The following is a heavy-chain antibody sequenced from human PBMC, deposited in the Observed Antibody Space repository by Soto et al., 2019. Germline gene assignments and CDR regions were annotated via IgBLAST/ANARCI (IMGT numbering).Heavy chain of an antibody. J-gene: IGHJ4*02. CDR1: GFLFNNYG. Sequence: RRRSCKASGFLFNNYGMHWVRQAPCKGLEWVAVIWYDGNTKYYSDAVKARFTISRENSKNTVYLQMNSLRVDDTAMYYCAKETLGGGSSDSGEHWGQGTLVTVS. CDR3: AKETLGGGSSDSGEH. D-gene: IGHD1-26*01. CDR2: IWYDGNTK. V-gene: IGHV3-33*06.